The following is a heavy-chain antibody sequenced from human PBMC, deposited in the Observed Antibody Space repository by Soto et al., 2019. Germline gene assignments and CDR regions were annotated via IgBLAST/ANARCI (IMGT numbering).Heavy chain of an antibody. Sequence: GGSLRLSCAASGFTFSSYGMHWVRQAPGKGLEWVAVIWYDGSNKYYADSVKGRFTISRDNSKNTLYLQMNSLRAEDTAVYYCARSPRPLEWLSPYYYYMDVWGKGTTVTVSS. CDR1: GFTFSSYG. CDR2: IWYDGSNK. CDR3: ARSPRPLEWLSPYYYYMDV. J-gene: IGHJ6*03. V-gene: IGHV3-33*01. D-gene: IGHD3-3*01.